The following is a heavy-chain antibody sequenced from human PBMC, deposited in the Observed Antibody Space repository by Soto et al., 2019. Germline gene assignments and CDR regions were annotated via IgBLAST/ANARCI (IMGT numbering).Heavy chain of an antibody. CDR1: GGSISSYY. J-gene: IGHJ4*02. D-gene: IGHD1-26*01. CDR2: IYYSGST. V-gene: IGHV4-59*01. CDR3: ARDRGPGDTYDY. Sequence: ETLSLTCTVSGGSISSYYWSWIRQPPGKGLEWIGYIYYSGSTNYNPSLKSRVTISVDTSKNQFSLKLSSVTAADTAVYYCARDRGPGDTYDYWGQGTLVTVSS.